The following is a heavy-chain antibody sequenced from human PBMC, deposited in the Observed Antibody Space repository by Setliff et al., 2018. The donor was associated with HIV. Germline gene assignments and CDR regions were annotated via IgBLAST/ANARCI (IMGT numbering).Heavy chain of an antibody. CDR1: GGSISSNSYF. CDR3: ARGVVAYDYGDLISLHYFDY. D-gene: IGHD4-17*01. CDR2: IYYSGTT. V-gene: IGHV4-39*07. Sequence: PSETLSLTCSVSGGSISSNSYFWGWIRQPPGRGLEWIGTIYYSGTTYYIPSLKSRVTISVDTSKNQFSLKLSSVTAADTAAYYCARGVVAYDYGDLISLHYFDYWGQGTLVTVSS. J-gene: IGHJ4*02.